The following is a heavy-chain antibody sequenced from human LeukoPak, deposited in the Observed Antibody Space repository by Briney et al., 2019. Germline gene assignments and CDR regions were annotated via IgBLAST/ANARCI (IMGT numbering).Heavy chain of an antibody. CDR3: ARGRPAIMAASRGRWFDP. CDR1: GDTFTSYD. D-gene: IGHD6-6*01. V-gene: IGHV1-8*03. CDR2: MNPNSGNT. Sequence: GASVKVSCKASGDTFTSYDINWVRQATGQGLEWMGWMNPNSGNTDYAQKFQGRVTITTNTSISTAYMELSSLRSEDTAVYYCARGRPAIMAASRGRWFDPWGQGTLVTVSS. J-gene: IGHJ5*02.